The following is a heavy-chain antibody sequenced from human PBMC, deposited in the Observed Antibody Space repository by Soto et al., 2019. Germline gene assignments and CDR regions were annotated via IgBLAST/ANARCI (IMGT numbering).Heavy chain of an antibody. CDR1: DYSFNTYW. CDR3: AASIFYYGMDV. J-gene: IGHJ6*02. V-gene: IGHV5-51*01. Sequence: PGESLKISCKGSDYSFNTYWIGWVRQMPGKGPEWMGIIYPGDSDTKYNPSFQGQVTISADKSITTTYLQWSSLKASDTAIYYCAASIFYYGMDVWGQGTTVTVSS. CDR2: IYPGDSDT.